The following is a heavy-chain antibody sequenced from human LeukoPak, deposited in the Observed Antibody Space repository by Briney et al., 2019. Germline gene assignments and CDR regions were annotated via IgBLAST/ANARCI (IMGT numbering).Heavy chain of an antibody. J-gene: IGHJ3*02. CDR1: GYTFTSYG. Sequence: ASVKVSCKAAGYTFTSYGISWVRQGPGQGLEWMGWISAYNGNTNYAQKLQGRVTMTTDTSTSTAYMELRSLRSDDTAVYYCASLVGGYRGNDAFDIWGQGTMVTVSS. CDR2: ISAYNGNT. V-gene: IGHV1-18*01. CDR3: ASLVGGYRGNDAFDI. D-gene: IGHD3-22*01.